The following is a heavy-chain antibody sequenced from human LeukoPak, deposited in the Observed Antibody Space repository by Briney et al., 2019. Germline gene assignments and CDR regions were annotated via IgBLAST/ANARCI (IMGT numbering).Heavy chain of an antibody. J-gene: IGHJ4*02. Sequence: SETLSLTCAVYGGSFSGYYWSWIRQPPGKGLEWIGEINHSGSTNYNPSLKSRVTISVDTSKNQFSLKLSSVTAADTAVYYCARPNSSGWYRSFDYWGQGTLVTVSS. V-gene: IGHV4-34*01. CDR2: INHSGST. D-gene: IGHD6-19*01. CDR1: GGSFSGYY. CDR3: ARPNSSGWYRSFDY.